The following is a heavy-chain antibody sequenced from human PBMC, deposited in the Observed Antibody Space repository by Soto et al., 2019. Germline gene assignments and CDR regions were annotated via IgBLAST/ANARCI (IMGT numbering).Heavy chain of an antibody. J-gene: IGHJ4*02. CDR2: ISGYSGNT. V-gene: IGHV1-18*01. CDR1: VYTFTSHG. Sequence: QVQGVQSGAEVKKPGASVRVSCTAYVYTFTSHGVNWVRQAPGQGLEWMGWISGYSGNTKYSHKFQGRITMTMDTSTSTAYMEVRSLRSDDTAVYYCARDDLAVAGACLDYWGQGTPVTVSS. D-gene: IGHD6-19*01. CDR3: ARDDLAVAGACLDY.